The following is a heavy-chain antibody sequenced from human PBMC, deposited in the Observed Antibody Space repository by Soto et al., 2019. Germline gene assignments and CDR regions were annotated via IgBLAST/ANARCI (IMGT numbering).Heavy chain of an antibody. J-gene: IGHJ5*02. V-gene: IGHV4-30-4*01. CDR1: GGSISSGDYY. Sequence: SETLSLTCTVSGGSISSGDYYWSWIRQPPGKGLEWIGYIYYSGSTYYNPSLKSRVTISVDTSKNQFSLKLSSVTAADTAVYYCARGGDSSGWYEYWFDPWGEGTLVTVSS. CDR2: IYYSGST. CDR3: ARGGDSSGWYEYWFDP. D-gene: IGHD6-19*01.